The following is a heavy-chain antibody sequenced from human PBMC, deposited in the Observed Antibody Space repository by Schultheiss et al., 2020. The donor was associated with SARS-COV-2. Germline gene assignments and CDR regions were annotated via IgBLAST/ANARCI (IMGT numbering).Heavy chain of an antibody. CDR3: ANGQYSGYGNPDY. V-gene: IGHV3-23*01. J-gene: IGHJ4*02. CDR1: GFTFSSYW. Sequence: GGSLRLSCAASGFTFSSYWMSWVRQAPGKGLEWVSTISSSGGSTYYADSVKGRFAISRDNSKNTLDLQMNSLRAEDTAVYYCANGQYSGYGNPDYWGQGTLVTVSS. CDR2: ISSSGGST. D-gene: IGHD5-12*01.